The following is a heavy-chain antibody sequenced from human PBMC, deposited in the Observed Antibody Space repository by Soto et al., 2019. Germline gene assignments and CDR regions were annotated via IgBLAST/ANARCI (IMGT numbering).Heavy chain of an antibody. J-gene: IGHJ6*02. D-gene: IGHD3-22*01. CDR2: IYYSGST. CDR3: ASQLVVVIPQWHYGMDV. CDR1: GGFISSSSYY. Sequence: PSETLSLTCTVSGGFISSSSYYWGWIRQPPGKGLEWIGSIYYSGSTYYNPSLKSRVTISVDTSKNQFSLKLNSVTAADTAASSCASQLVVVIPQWHYGMDVWGQGTTVTVSS. V-gene: IGHV4-39*01.